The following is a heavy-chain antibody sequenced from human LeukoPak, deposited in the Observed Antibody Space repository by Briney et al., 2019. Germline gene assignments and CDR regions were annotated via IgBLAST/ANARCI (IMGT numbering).Heavy chain of an antibody. D-gene: IGHD3-10*01. J-gene: IGHJ4*02. CDR1: GFTFSNYE. V-gene: IGHV3-23*01. CDR2: ISSSGNSI. Sequence: GGSLRLSCAASGFTFSNYEMNWVRQAPGKGLEWVSGISSSGNSIYYADSVEGRFTVSRDNSKKALYLQMNSLRAEDTAVYHCAKERPITVKGRFDSWGQGTLVTVSS. CDR3: AKERPITVKGRFDS.